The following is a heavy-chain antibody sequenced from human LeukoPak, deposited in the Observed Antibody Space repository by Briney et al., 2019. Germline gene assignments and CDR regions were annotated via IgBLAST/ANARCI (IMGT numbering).Heavy chain of an antibody. CDR1: GASFSGYY. Sequence: PSETLSLTCAVYGASFSGYYWSWIRQPPGKGLEWIGEINHSGSTNYNPSLKSRLTMSVDTSKNQFSLKLSSVTAADTAVYYCARMVGATKDYFDYWGQGTLVTVSS. CDR2: INHSGST. V-gene: IGHV4-34*01. D-gene: IGHD1-26*01. J-gene: IGHJ4*02. CDR3: ARMVGATKDYFDY.